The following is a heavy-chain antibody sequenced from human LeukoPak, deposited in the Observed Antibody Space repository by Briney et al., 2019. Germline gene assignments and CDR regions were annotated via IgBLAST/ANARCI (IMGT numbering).Heavy chain of an antibody. D-gene: IGHD3-9*01. CDR3: ASYFDWLV. Sequence: SETLSLTCAVSGGSFSGYYWSWIRQSPGKGLEWIGETYRSGSTNYNPSLKSRVTISLDTSKNQFSLKLSSVTAADTAVYYCASYFDWLVWGQGTLVTVSS. J-gene: IGHJ4*02. CDR1: GGSFSGYY. CDR2: TYRSGST. V-gene: IGHV4-34*01.